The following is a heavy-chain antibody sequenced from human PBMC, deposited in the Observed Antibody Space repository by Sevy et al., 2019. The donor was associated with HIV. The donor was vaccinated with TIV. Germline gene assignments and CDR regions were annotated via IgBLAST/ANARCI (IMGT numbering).Heavy chain of an antibody. V-gene: IGHV1-18*01. CDR3: ARDGGPYGDSAEYFQH. D-gene: IGHD4-17*01. Sequence: ASVKVSCKASGYTFTSYGISWVRQAPGQGLEWMGWISAYNGNTNYAQKLQGRVTMTTDTSTSTAYMELRSLRSDDTAVSYCARDGGPYGDSAEYFQHWGQGTLVTVSS. CDR2: ISAYNGNT. CDR1: GYTFTSYG. J-gene: IGHJ1*01.